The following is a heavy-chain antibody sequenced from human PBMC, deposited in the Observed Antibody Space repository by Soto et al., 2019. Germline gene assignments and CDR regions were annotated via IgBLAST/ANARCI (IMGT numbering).Heavy chain of an antibody. CDR2: ISAHNGNT. J-gene: IGHJ4*02. CDR1: GYTFTSYG. V-gene: IGHV1-18*04. Sequence: QVQLVQSGAEVKKPGASVQVSCKASGYTFTSYGVTWVRQAPGQGLEWMGISAHNGNTNYAQKFQGRVTMTTDTSTSTAYMELRSLRSDDTAVYYCARVEDYFDSSGYTHWGQGTLVTVS. CDR3: ARVEDYFDSSGYTH. D-gene: IGHD3-22*01.